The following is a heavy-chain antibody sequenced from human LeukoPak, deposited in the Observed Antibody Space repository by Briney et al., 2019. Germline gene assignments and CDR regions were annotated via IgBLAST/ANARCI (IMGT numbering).Heavy chain of an antibody. CDR1: GGSISSYY. J-gene: IGHJ4*02. Sequence: SETLTLTCTVSGGSISSYYWSWIRQPPGKGLEWIGYIYYSGSTNYNPSLKSRVTISVDTSKNQFSLKLSSVTAADTAVYYCARATPGKPGIAAAGTFDYWGQGTLVTVSS. CDR3: ARATPGKPGIAAAGTFDY. CDR2: IYYSGST. V-gene: IGHV4-59*01. D-gene: IGHD6-13*01.